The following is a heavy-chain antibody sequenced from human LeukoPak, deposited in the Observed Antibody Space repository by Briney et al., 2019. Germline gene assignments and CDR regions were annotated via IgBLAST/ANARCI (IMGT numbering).Heavy chain of an antibody. Sequence: SETLSLTCTVSGGSISSSTHYWGWIRQPPGKELEWIGSIYYSGNTYYNPSLKSRVTISVDTSKNQFSLKLSSVTAADTALYYCARQPPVAASGNFVDSWGQGTLVTVSS. CDR3: ARQPPVAASGNFVDS. D-gene: IGHD6-13*01. CDR1: GGSISSSTHY. J-gene: IGHJ4*02. CDR2: IYYSGNT. V-gene: IGHV4-39*01.